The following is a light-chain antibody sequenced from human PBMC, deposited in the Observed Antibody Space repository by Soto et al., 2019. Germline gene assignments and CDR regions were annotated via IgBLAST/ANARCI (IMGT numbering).Light chain of an antibody. CDR1: SSDVGGYNY. CDR2: EVS. Sequence: QSALTQPASVSGSPGQSITISCTGTSSDVGGYNYVSWYQQHPGKAPKLTIYEVSNRPSGVSNRFSGSKSGGTASLTISGLQAEDEADYYCSSYTSSSTYVFGTGT. CDR3: SSYTSSSTYV. J-gene: IGLJ1*01. V-gene: IGLV2-14*01.